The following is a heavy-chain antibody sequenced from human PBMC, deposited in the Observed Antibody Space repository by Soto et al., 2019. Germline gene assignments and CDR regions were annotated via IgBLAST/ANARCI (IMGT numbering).Heavy chain of an antibody. CDR2: ISYDGSNK. CDR1: GFTFSSYG. Sequence: PVGSLRLSCAASGFTFSSYGMHWVRQAPGKGLEWVAVISYDGSNKYYADSVKGRFTISRDNPKNTLYLQMNSLRAEDTAVYYCAKQGRTSDYFDYWGQGALVTVSS. J-gene: IGHJ4*02. CDR3: AKQGRTSDYFDY. V-gene: IGHV3-30*18.